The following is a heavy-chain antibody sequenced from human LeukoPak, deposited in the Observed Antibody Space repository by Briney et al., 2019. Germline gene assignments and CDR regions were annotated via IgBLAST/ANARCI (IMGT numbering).Heavy chain of an antibody. CDR1: GFTFSSYA. CDR3: AKDSSPRGDDAFDI. Sequence: GGSLRLSCAASGFTFSSYAMSWVRHPPGKGLEWVSAISGSGSGTYYANSVKGRFTISRDNSKNTLYLQVNSVRAEDTAVYYCAKDSSPRGDDAFDIWGQGTMVTVSS. CDR2: ISGSGSGT. V-gene: IGHV3-23*01. D-gene: IGHD3-16*01. J-gene: IGHJ3*02.